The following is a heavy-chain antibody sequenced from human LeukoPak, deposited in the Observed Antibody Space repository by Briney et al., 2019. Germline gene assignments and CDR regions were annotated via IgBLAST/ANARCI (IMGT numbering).Heavy chain of an antibody. D-gene: IGHD5-24*01. CDR3: AREVGDGYPWEDYYFDY. CDR1: GFTFSSYS. Sequence: GGSLRLSCAASGFTFSSYSMNWVRQAPGKGLEWVSSISSSSSYIYYADSVKGRFTISRDNAKISLYLQMNSLRAEDTAVYYCAREVGDGYPWEDYYFDYWGQGTLVTVSS. V-gene: IGHV3-21*01. CDR2: ISSSSSYI. J-gene: IGHJ4*02.